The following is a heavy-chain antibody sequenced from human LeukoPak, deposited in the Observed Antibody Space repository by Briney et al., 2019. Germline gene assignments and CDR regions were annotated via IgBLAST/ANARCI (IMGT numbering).Heavy chain of an antibody. J-gene: IGHJ4*02. CDR2: IKDDGSEK. D-gene: IGHD1-26*01. V-gene: IGHV3-7*01. CDR1: GFTFRSYW. Sequence: PGGSLRLSCAASGFTFRSYWMNWVRQAPGMGLEWVANIKDDGSEKYYVDSVKGRFTISRDNAKNSLYLQMNSLRAEDTAVYYCVRYDSRYGGSPDYWGQGTLVIV. CDR3: VRYDSRYGGSPDY.